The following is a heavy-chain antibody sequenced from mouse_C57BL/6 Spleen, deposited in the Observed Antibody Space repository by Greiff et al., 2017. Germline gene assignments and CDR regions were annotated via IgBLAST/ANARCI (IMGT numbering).Heavy chain of an antibody. D-gene: IGHD2-4*01. CDR2: INPNNGGT. V-gene: IGHV1-26*01. CDR1: GYTFTDYY. CDR3: ARGDDYFAY. J-gene: IGHJ3*01. Sequence: EVQLQQSGPELVKPGASVKISCKASGYTFTDYYMNWVKQSHGKSLEWIGDINPNNGGTSYNQKFKGKATLTVDKSSSTAYMELRSLTSEDSAVYYCARGDDYFAYWGQGTLVTVSA.